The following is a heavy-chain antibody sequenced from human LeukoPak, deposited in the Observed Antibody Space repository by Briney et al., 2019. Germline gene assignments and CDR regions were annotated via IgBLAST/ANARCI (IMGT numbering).Heavy chain of an antibody. CDR3: AKLDDYSNYRPLDY. J-gene: IGHJ4*02. V-gene: IGHV3-30*02. CDR1: GFTFSSYG. Sequence: GGSLRLSCAASGFTFSSYGMHWVRQAPGKGLEWVAFIRYDGSNKYYADSVKGRFTISRDNSKNTLYLQMNSLRADDTAVYYCAKLDDYSNYRPLDYWGQGTLVTVSS. CDR2: IRYDGSNK. D-gene: IGHD4-11*01.